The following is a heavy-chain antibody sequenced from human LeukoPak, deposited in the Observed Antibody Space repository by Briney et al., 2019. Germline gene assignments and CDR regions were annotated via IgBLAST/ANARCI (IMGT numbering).Heavy chain of an antibody. CDR3: AKSNGYGLIDI. D-gene: IGHD3-22*01. V-gene: IGHV4-34*01. Sequence: SETLSLTCAVYGGSFSGYYWSWIRQPPGKGLEWIGEINHSGSTNYNPSLKSRVTISVDTSKNQLSLKLNSVTAADTAVYYCAKSNGYGLIDIWGQGTMVTVSS. CDR1: GGSFSGYY. CDR2: INHSGST. J-gene: IGHJ3*02.